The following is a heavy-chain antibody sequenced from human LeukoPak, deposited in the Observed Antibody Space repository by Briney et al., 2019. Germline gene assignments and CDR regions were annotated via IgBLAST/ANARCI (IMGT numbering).Heavy chain of an antibody. J-gene: IGHJ4*02. CDR1: GGTFSSYA. CDR3: ARVLQGLGGGVDY. CDR2: IIPIFGIA. D-gene: IGHD6-19*01. V-gene: IGHV1-69*04. Sequence: SVKVSCKASGGTFSSYAISWVRQAPGQGLEWMGRIIPIFGIANYAQKFQGRVTITADKSTSTAYMELSSLRSEDTAVYYCARVLQGLGGGVDYWGQGTLVTDSS.